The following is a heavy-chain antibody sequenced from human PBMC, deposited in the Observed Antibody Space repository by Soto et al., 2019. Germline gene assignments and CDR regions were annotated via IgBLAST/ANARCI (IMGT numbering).Heavy chain of an antibody. CDR3: ARGSRGTLDY. CDR1: GGSFSGYY. Sequence: SETLSLTCAVYGGSFSGYYWSWIRQPPGKGLEWIGEINHSGSTNYNPSLKSRVTISVDTSKNQFSLKLSSVTAADTAVYYCARGSRGTLDYWGQGTLVTVSS. J-gene: IGHJ4*02. V-gene: IGHV4-34*01. D-gene: IGHD1-26*01. CDR2: INHSGST.